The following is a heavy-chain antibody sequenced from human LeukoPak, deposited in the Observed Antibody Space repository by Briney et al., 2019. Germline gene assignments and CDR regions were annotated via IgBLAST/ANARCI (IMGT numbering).Heavy chain of an antibody. CDR3: VRGGLLGY. CDR2: IGGSGRTI. D-gene: IGHD3/OR15-3a*01. CDR1: GFTFSSYE. J-gene: IGHJ4*02. Sequence: TGGSLRLSCAASGFTFSSYEVNWVRQAPGEGLEWVSYIGGSGRTIYYTDSVKGRFTISRDNAKNSLYLQMNSLRAEDTAVYYCVRGGLLGYWGQGTLVTVSS. V-gene: IGHV3-48*03.